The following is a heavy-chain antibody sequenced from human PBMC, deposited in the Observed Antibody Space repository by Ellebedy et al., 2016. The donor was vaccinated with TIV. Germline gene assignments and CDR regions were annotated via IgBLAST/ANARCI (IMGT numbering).Heavy chain of an antibody. CDR3: ARGRTSTVTKPKYFDY. D-gene: IGHD5/OR15-5a*01. CDR2: FYYGGSS. Sequence: SETLSLXXAVYGGSFSDYYWTWIRQSPGKGLEWIGSFYYGGSSYYNPSLKSRVIISVDTSKNQFSLKLNSVTAADTAVYYCARGRTSTVTKPKYFDYWGQGALVTVSS. CDR1: GGSFSDYY. V-gene: IGHV4-34*01. J-gene: IGHJ4*02.